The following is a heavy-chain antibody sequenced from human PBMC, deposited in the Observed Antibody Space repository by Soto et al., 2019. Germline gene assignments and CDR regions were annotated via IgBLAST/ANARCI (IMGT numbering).Heavy chain of an antibody. V-gene: IGHV3-30*18. Sequence: QVQLVESGGGVVQPGRSLRLSCAASGFTFSSYGMHWVRQAPGKGLEWVAVISYDGSNKYYADSVKGRFTISRDNSKNTLYLQMNSLRAEDTAVYYCAKVGFRLSIVATSYIDYWGHGTLVTVST. D-gene: IGHD5-12*01. CDR1: GFTFSSYG. J-gene: IGHJ4*01. CDR2: ISYDGSNK. CDR3: AKVGFRLSIVATSYIDY.